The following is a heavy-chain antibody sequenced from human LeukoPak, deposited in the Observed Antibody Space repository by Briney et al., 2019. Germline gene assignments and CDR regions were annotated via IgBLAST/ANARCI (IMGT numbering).Heavy chain of an antibody. J-gene: IGHJ4*02. CDR2: IFSDRSDK. CDR3: ARDNADRNMGNAFDY. Sequence: PGGSLRLSCVASGFTFSRYAMHWVRQAPGKGLEWVSDIFSDRSDKFYADSVRGRFTISRYDSKNTLYLQISSLRVEDTALYYCARDNADRNMGNAFDYWGQGTLVTVSS. CDR1: GFTFSRYA. V-gene: IGHV3-30*04. D-gene: IGHD1-26*01.